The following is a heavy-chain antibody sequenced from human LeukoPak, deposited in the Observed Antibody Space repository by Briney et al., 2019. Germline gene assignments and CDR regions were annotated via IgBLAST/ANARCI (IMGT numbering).Heavy chain of an antibody. V-gene: IGHV3-30*18. CDR1: GFTFSSHW. CDR3: AKDVPYYYDSSGYPDY. Sequence: GGSLRLSCAASGFTFSSHWMHWVRQAPGKGLEWVAVISYDGSNKYYADSVKGRFTISRDNSKNTLYLQMNSLRAEDTAVYYCAKDVPYYYDSSGYPDYWGQGTLVTVSS. J-gene: IGHJ4*02. D-gene: IGHD3-22*01. CDR2: ISYDGSNK.